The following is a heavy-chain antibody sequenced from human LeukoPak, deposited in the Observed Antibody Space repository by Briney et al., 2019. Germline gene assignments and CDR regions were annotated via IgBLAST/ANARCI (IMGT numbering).Heavy chain of an antibody. D-gene: IGHD1-14*01. V-gene: IGHV3-30-3*01. CDR3: ASEPGLNRGPVYAMDV. CDR2: VLDDTDFP. J-gene: IGHJ6*02. CDR1: GITLMSYT. Sequence: SGGSLRLSCSGSGITLMSYTMHWVRRAPGKGLEWMTCVLDDTDFPYYADSVKGRFIISRDTSKNVVYLQMNSLRPEDTAIYYCASEPGLNRGPVYAMDVWGQGTTVTVSS.